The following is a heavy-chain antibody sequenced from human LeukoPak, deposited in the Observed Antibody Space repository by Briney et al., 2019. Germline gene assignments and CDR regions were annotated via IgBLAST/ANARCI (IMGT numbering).Heavy chain of an antibody. D-gene: IGHD3-3*01. J-gene: IGHJ4*02. CDR2: ISSSSSYI. CDR1: GFTFSSYS. Sequence: KSGGSLRLSCAASGFTFSSYSMNWVRQAPGKGLEWVSSISSSSSYIYYADSVKGRFTISRDNAKNSLYLQMNSLRAEDTAVYYCASYYDFWSGYYKFDYWGQGTLVTVSS. V-gene: IGHV3-21*01. CDR3: ASYYDFWSGYYKFDY.